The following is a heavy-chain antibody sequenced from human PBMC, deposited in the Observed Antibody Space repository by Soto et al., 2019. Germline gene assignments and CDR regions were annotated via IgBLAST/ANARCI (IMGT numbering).Heavy chain of an antibody. D-gene: IGHD3-3*01. J-gene: IGHJ6*02. CDR1: GFTFSSYW. CDR3: ARDPAIFGVVLAAYYYGMDV. V-gene: IGHV3-7*05. CDR2: IKQDGSEK. Sequence: GGSLRLSCAASGFTFSSYWMSWVRQAPGKGLEWVANIKQDGSEKYYVDSVKGRFTISRDKAKNSLYLQMNSLRAEDTAVYYCARDPAIFGVVLAAYYYGMDVWGQGTTVTVSS.